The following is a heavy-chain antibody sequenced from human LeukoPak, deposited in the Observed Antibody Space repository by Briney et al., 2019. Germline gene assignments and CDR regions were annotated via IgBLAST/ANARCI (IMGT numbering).Heavy chain of an antibody. Sequence: SETLSLTCAVYGGSFSGYYWSWIRQPPGKGLEWIGEINHSGSTNYNLSLKSRVTISVDTSKNQFSLKLSSVTAADTAVYYCAIHFYYYYMDVWGKGTTVTVSS. V-gene: IGHV4-34*01. CDR3: AIHFYYYYMDV. CDR1: GGSFSGYY. CDR2: INHSGST. J-gene: IGHJ6*03.